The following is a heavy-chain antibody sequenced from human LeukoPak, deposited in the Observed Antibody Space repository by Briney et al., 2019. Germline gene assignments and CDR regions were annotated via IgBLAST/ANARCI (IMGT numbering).Heavy chain of an antibody. CDR1: GFTFSSYS. CDR3: ARDPAYDFWSGYAVNYYYYYYMDV. CDR2: ISSSSSYI. V-gene: IGHV3-21*01. J-gene: IGHJ6*03. Sequence: PGGSLRLSCAASGFTFSSYSMNWVRQAPGKGLEWVSSISSSSSYIYYADSVKGRFTISRDNAKNSLYLQMNSLRAEDTAVYYCARDPAYDFWSGYAVNYYYYYYMDVWGKGTTVTVSS. D-gene: IGHD3-3*01.